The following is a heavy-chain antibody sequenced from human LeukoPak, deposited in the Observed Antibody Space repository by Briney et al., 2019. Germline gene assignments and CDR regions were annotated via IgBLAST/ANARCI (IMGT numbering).Heavy chain of an antibody. V-gene: IGHV3-23*01. J-gene: IGHJ4*02. D-gene: IGHD3-10*01. CDR2: ISGSGGST. Sequence: PGGTLRLSCAASGFTFSSYGMSWVRQAPGKGLEWVSAISGSGGSTYYADSVKGRFTISRDNSKNTLYLQMNSLRAEDTAVYYCAKLKFRFGEYHYWGQGTLVTVSS. CDR1: GFTFSSYG. CDR3: AKLKFRFGEYHY.